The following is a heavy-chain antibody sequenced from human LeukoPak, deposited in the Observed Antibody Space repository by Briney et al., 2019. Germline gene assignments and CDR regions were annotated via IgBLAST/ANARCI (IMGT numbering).Heavy chain of an antibody. V-gene: IGHV1-18*01. CDR1: GYTFTSYG. J-gene: IGHJ5*02. CDR2: ISAYNGNT. CDR3: ARDRGYGYCSSTSCYPKGYNWFDP. D-gene: IGHD2-2*01. Sequence: GASVKVSCKASGYTFTSYGISWVRQAPGQGLEWMGWISAYNGNTNYAQKLQGRVTMTTDTSTSTAYVELRSLRSDDTAAYYCARDRGYGYCSSTSCYPKGYNWFDPWGQGTLVTVSS.